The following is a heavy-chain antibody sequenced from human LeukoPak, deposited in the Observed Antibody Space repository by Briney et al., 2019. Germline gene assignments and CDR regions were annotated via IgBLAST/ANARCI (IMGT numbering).Heavy chain of an antibody. CDR2: INHSGST. CDR3: ARLLGYCSSTSCDPLDY. D-gene: IGHD2-2*01. CDR1: GGSFSGYY. V-gene: IGHV4-34*01. Sequence: PSETLSLTCAVYGGSFSGYYWSWIRQPPGKGLEWIGEINHSGSTNYNPSLKSRVTISADTSKNQFSLKLSSVTAADTAVYYCARLLGYCSSTSCDPLDYWGQGTLVTVSS. J-gene: IGHJ4*02.